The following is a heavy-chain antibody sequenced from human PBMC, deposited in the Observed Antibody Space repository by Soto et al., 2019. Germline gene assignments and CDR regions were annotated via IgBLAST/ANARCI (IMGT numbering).Heavy chain of an antibody. CDR3: ARDRAYYYDSSGYPPSYWYFDL. CDR2: IYHSGST. CDR1: GGSISSSNW. Sequence: SETLSLTCAVSGGSISSSNWWRWVRQPPGKGLEWIGEIYHSGSTNYNPSLKSRVTISVDKSKNQFSLKLSSVTAADTAVYYCARDRAYYYDSSGYPPSYWYFDLWGRGTLVT. J-gene: IGHJ2*01. V-gene: IGHV4-4*02. D-gene: IGHD3-22*01.